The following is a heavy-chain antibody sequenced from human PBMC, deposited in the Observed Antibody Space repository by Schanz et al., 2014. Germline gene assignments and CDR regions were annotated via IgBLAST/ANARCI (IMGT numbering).Heavy chain of an antibody. V-gene: IGHV3-7*03. Sequence: EVQLVESGGGWVQPGGSLRLSCAASGFTFSDYSMNWVRQAPGKGPEWVANIKKDGSEKYYVDSVKGRFTISRDNAKNSLYLQMNSLRAEDTAVYYCARIGGSVFDNWGQGTRVTVSS. CDR3: ARIGGSVFDN. CDR1: GFTFSDYS. CDR2: IKKDGSEK. D-gene: IGHD3-10*01. J-gene: IGHJ4*02.